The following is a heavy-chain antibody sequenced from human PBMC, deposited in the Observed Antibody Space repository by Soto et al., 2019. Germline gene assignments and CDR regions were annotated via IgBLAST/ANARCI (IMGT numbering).Heavy chain of an antibody. CDR3: VGGQYYFDY. V-gene: IGHV3-30*03. J-gene: IGHJ4*02. CDR1: GFPFTTYG. Sequence: QVQRVESGGGVVKPGRSLRLYCAASGFPFTTYGMHWVREGPGKGLERVAVISYDGTNKYYADPVKGRFTISRDNSKNTLYLQMNSLRPEDTALYYCVGGQYYFDYRGQGTLVTVSS. CDR2: ISYDGTNK. D-gene: IGHD3-10*01.